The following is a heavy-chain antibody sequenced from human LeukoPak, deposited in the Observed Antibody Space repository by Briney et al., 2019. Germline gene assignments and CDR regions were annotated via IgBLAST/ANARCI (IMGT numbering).Heavy chain of an antibody. V-gene: IGHV3-30*04. Sequence: PGTSLRLSCEASGFTFSTLPMHWVRQTPDKRLEWVAVISHDGRDTYYADSVKGRFTISRDNSKNTLYLQMNSLSPEDTAVVYCARVGRVSIYPSYMDVWGKGTTVIVSS. CDR2: ISHDGRDT. CDR1: GFTFSTLP. J-gene: IGHJ6*03. CDR3: ARVGRVSIYPSYMDV. D-gene: IGHD6-6*01.